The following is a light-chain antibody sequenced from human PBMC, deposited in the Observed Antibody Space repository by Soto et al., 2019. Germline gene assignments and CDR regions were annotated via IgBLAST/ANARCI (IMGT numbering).Light chain of an antibody. Sequence: EIGLTQSPGTLSLSPGERATLSCSASQSVSSSYLAWYQQKPGQAPRLLIYGASSRATGIPDRFSGSESWTDFTLTNRALVPEDFAVYYCQQYGSSPVTFGGGTKVEIK. V-gene: IGKV3-20*01. J-gene: IGKJ4*01. CDR3: QQYGSSPVT. CDR2: GAS. CDR1: QSVSSSY.